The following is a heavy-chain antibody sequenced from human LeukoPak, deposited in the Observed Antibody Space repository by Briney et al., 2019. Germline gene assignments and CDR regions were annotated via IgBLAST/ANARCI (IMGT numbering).Heavy chain of an antibody. CDR2: ISTTGGST. CDR1: GFTFGSYG. CDR3: AKNGDRGAYCSGGSCYPYYYYYMDV. J-gene: IGHJ6*03. Sequence: GGTLRLPCGGSGFTFGSYGMSWGRQAPGKGVEGVSAISTTGGSTYYADSVKGRFTISRDNSKNTLYLQMNSLRAEDTAIYYCAKNGDRGAYCSGGSCYPYYYYYMDVWGKGTTVTVSS. D-gene: IGHD2-15*01. V-gene: IGHV3-23*01.